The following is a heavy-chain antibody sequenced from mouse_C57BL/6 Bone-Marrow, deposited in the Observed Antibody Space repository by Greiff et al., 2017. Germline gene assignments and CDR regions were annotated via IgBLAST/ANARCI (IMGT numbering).Heavy chain of an antibody. D-gene: IGHD1-1*01. CDR3: ARVVATLDYYAMDY. Sequence: QVQLQQPGAELVKPGASVKMSCKASGYTFTSCWITWVKQRPGQGLEWIGDIYPGSGSTNYNEKFKSKATLTVDTSSSTAYMQLSSLTSEDAAVYYCARVVATLDYYAMDYWGQGTSVTVSS. V-gene: IGHV1-55*01. J-gene: IGHJ4*01. CDR1: GYTFTSCW. CDR2: IYPGSGST.